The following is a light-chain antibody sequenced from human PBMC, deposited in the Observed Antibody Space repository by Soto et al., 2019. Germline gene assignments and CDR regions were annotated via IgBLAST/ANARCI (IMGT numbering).Light chain of an antibody. J-gene: IGKJ1*01. CDR2: SAS. CDR1: QSVSSN. CDR3: QQYNNRQT. V-gene: IGKV3-15*01. Sequence: EIVMTQSPATLSVSPGERATLSCRASQSVSSNLAWYQQKPGQAPRLLIYSASTRATGIPARFSGSGSGTEFTLTISSLQSEDFAVYYCQQYNNRQTFGQGTKVEIK.